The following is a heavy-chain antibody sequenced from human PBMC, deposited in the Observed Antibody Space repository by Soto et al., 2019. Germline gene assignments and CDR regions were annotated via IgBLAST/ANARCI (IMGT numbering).Heavy chain of an antibody. D-gene: IGHD3-16*01. CDR3: AREGEGGWGIFLNGLAP. V-gene: IGHV3-23*01. Sequence: PGGSLRLSCAASGFTFSNYDMSWVRQAPGKGLEWVSAITDSGSTYYTDSVKGRFTISRDNSKNTLYLQMNSLRAEDTAIFYCAREGEGGWGIFLNGLAPWGRGTLVTVSS. CDR1: GFTFSNYD. J-gene: IGHJ5*02. CDR2: ITDSGST.